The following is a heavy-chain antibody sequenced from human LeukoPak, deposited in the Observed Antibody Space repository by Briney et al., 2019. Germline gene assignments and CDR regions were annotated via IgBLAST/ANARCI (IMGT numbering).Heavy chain of an antibody. CDR3: ARRNGMDV. CDR2: MSYDGSNE. V-gene: IGHV3-30*04. Sequence: GGSLRLSCAASGFTFSSYAMHWVRQAPGKGLEWVAMMSYDGSNEYYADSVEGRFTISRDNSKNTLYLQMNSLRAEDTAVYYCARRNGMDVWGQGTTVSVSS. CDR1: GFTFSSYA. J-gene: IGHJ6*02.